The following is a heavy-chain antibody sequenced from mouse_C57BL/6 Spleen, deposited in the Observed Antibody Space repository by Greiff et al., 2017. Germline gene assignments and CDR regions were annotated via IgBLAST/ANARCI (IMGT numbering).Heavy chain of an antibody. CDR2: ISDGGSYT. CDR3: ARDRLTGTGFDY. J-gene: IGHJ2*01. CDR1: GFTFSSYA. V-gene: IGHV5-4*01. Sequence: EVMLVESGGGLVKPGGSLKLSCAASGFTFSSYAMSWVRQTPEKRLEWVATISDGGSYTYYPDNVKGRFTISRDNAKNNLYLQMSHLKSEDTAMYYCARDRLTGTGFDYWGQGTTLTVSS. D-gene: IGHD4-1*01.